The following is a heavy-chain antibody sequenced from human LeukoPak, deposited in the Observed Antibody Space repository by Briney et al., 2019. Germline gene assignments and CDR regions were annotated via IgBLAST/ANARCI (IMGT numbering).Heavy chain of an antibody. Sequence: NPGGSLRLSCAASGFTFSSHSMTWVRQAPGKGLEWVSSISSSSNYIYYADSVKGRFTISRDNSKNTLYLQMNSLRAEDTAVYYCARGGFWSGYSNHFDYWGQGTLVTVSS. CDR2: ISSSSNYI. CDR1: GFTFSSHS. V-gene: IGHV3-21*04. D-gene: IGHD3-3*01. CDR3: ARGGFWSGYSNHFDY. J-gene: IGHJ4*02.